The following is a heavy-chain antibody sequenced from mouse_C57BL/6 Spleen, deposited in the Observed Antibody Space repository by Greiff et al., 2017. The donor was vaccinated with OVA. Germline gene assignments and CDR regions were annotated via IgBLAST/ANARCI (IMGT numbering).Heavy chain of an antibody. J-gene: IGHJ1*03. CDR1: GYTFTSYD. D-gene: IGHD1-1*01. V-gene: IGHV1-85*01. Sequence: QVQLQQSGPELVKPGASVKLSCKASGYTFTSYDINWVKQRPGQGLEWIGWIYPRDGSTKYNEKFKGKATLTVDTSSSTAYMELHSLTSEDSAVYFCAREDYYYGSSRYFDVWGTGTTVTVSS. CDR2: IYPRDGST. CDR3: AREDYYYGSSRYFDV.